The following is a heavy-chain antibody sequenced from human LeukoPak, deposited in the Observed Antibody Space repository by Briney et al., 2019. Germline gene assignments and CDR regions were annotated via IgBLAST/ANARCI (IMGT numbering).Heavy chain of an antibody. CDR3: AREDFYYSSGY. CDR2: ISGDGTTV. J-gene: IGHJ4*02. CDR1: GFTFTDYY. Sequence: GGSLRLSXAASGFTFTDYYMSWIRQAPGKGVEWVSYISGDGTTVHYSDSVKGRFTVSRDNAKNSLSLQMNSLRAEDTAIYYCAREDFYYSSGYWGQGTLVTVSS. D-gene: IGHD3-10*01. V-gene: IGHV3-11*04.